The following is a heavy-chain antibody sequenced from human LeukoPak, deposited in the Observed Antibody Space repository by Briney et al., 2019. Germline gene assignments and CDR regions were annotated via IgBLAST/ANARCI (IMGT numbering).Heavy chain of an antibody. J-gene: IGHJ4*02. CDR3: ARGEIWQQLVPHFDY. V-gene: IGHV4-59*12. CDR1: GGSLSPYY. Sequence: SQTLSLTCTVSGGSLSPYYWSWIRQSPGKGLEWIGYISYSGSTNSHPSLKSRVTISVDTSKNQFSLKLSSVTAADTAVYYCARGEIWQQLVPHFDYWGQGTLVTVSS. CDR2: ISYSGST. D-gene: IGHD6-13*01.